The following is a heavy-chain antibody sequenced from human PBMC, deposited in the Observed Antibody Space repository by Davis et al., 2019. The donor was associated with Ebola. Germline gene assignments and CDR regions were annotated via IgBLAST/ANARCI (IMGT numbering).Heavy chain of an antibody. V-gene: IGHV1-69*13. J-gene: IGHJ4*02. D-gene: IGHD1-26*01. CDR3: ARDRGELLGFFDY. Sequence: SVKVSCKASGYTFTSYAISWVRQAPGQGLEWMGGIIPIFGTTNYAQKFQGSVTITADESTSTAYMELSSLRSEDTAVYYCARDRGELLGFFDYWGQGTLVTVSS. CDR1: GYTFTSYA. CDR2: IIPIFGTT.